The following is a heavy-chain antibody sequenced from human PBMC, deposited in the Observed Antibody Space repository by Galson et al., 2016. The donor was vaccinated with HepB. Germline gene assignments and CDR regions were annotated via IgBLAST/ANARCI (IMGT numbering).Heavy chain of an antibody. CDR2: ISRTGTHI. D-gene: IGHD2-2*01. V-gene: IGHV3-21*04. CDR3: AHAPNLNYFEN. J-gene: IGHJ4*02. CDR1: GFTFSNYN. Sequence: SLRLSCAASGFTFSNYNVNWVRQAPGKGLEWVSFISRTGTHIYYANSVKGRFTISRDNANNSLYLQMNSLRVEDTAVYYCAHAPNLNYFENWGQGTLFTASS.